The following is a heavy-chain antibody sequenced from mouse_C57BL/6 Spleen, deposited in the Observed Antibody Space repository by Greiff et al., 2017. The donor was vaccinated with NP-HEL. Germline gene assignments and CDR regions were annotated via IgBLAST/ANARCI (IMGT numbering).Heavy chain of an antibody. V-gene: IGHV1-80*01. CDR2: IYPGDGDT. J-gene: IGHJ2*01. D-gene: IGHD1-1*01. CDR1: GYAFSSYW. Sequence: QVHVKQSGAELVKPGASVKISCKASGYAFSSYWMNWVKQRPGKGLEWIGQIYPGDGDTNYNGKFKGKATLTADKSSSTAYMQLSSLTSEDSAVYFCAREGITTVVAPFDYWGQGTTLTVSS. CDR3: AREGITTVVAPFDY.